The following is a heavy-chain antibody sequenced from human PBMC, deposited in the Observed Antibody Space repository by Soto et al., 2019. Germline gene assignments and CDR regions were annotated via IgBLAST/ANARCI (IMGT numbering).Heavy chain of an antibody. CDR1: GFTFSSYA. Sequence: GGSLRLSCAASGFTFSSYAMHWVRQAPGKGLEWVAVISYDGSNKYYADSVKGRFTISRDNSKNTLYLQMNSLRAEDTAVYYCARDPGCSGGSCDRAYFDYWGQGTLVTVSS. CDR2: ISYDGSNK. V-gene: IGHV3-30-3*01. J-gene: IGHJ4*02. D-gene: IGHD2-15*01. CDR3: ARDPGCSGGSCDRAYFDY.